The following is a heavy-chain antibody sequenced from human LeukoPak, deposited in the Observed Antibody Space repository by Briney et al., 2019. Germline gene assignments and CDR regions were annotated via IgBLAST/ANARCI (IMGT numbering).Heavy chain of an antibody. J-gene: IGHJ6*04. Sequence: GGSLRLSCAASGFTFSSYEMNWVRQAPGKGLEWVSYISGSGSTIYYADSVKGRFTISRDNAKNSLYLQMNSLRAEDTAVYYCARDDIVATISQVPYGMDVWGKGTTVTVSS. CDR3: ARDDIVATISQVPYGMDV. D-gene: IGHD5-12*01. V-gene: IGHV3-48*03. CDR1: GFTFSSYE. CDR2: ISGSGSTI.